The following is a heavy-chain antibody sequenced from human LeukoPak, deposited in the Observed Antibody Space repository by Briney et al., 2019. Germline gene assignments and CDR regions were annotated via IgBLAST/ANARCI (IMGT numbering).Heavy chain of an antibody. CDR3: ARYIVATPDDAFDI. CDR1: GFTFSSYW. Sequence: GGSLRLSCAASGFTFSSYWMSWVREAPGKGLEWVANIKPDGSEKHYVDSVKGRLTIARDNAKNSLYLQMNSLRAEDTAVYYCARYIVATPDDAFDIWGQGTMVTVSS. V-gene: IGHV3-7*01. CDR2: IKPDGSEK. J-gene: IGHJ3*02. D-gene: IGHD5-12*01.